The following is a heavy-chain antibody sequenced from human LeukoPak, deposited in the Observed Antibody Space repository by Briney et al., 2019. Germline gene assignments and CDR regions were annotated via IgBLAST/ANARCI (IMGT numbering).Heavy chain of an antibody. V-gene: IGHV3-13*01. CDR2: IGIGGDT. CDR1: GFTFIDYD. D-gene: IGHD6-19*01. CDR3: ARGGIQVSGIDEFDY. Sequence: GGSLRLSCAASGFTFIDYDMHWVRQVIGKGLEWVSAIGIGGDTHYSGSVKGRFTISRENAESSLYLQMNSLRAEDTAVYYCARGGIQVSGIDEFDYWGQGTLVTVSS. J-gene: IGHJ4*02.